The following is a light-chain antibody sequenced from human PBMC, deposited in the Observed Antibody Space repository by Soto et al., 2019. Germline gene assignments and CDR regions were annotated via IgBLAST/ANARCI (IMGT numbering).Light chain of an antibody. Sequence: DIVLTQSPATLSLSPGERATLSCRASQSVGTSLAWYQQRPGQAPRLLLSAASTRAAGIPARFSGSGSGTDFTLTTNSLQPEDVAVYYCQQRSNWPPRDTFGQGTKLEIK. CDR1: QSVGTS. CDR2: AAS. CDR3: QQRSNWPPRDT. J-gene: IGKJ2*01. V-gene: IGKV3-11*01.